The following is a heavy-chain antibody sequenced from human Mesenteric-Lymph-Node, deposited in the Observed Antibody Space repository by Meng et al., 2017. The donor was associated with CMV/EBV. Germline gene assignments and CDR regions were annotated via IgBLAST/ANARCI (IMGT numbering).Heavy chain of an antibody. J-gene: IGHJ4*02. CDR1: GGSFSGYY. D-gene: IGHD3-9*01. CDR2: INHSGST. CDR3: ARGSSYDILTGYFDY. V-gene: IGHV4-34*01. Sequence: QWVSGLFDPSETRAVTCAVYGGSFSGYYWNWIRQSPEKGLEWIGEINHSGSTTYNPSFTSRIIISVDTSTNQISLNMSSVTAADTAVYYCARGSSYDILTGYFDYWGQGALVTVSS.